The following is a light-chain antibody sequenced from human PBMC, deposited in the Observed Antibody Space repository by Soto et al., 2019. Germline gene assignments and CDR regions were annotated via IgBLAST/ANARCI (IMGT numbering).Light chain of an antibody. CDR3: QQYYTYPRRT. V-gene: IGKV1-8*01. CDR1: QGISSY. J-gene: IGKJ1*01. Sequence: AIRMTQSPSSLSASTGDRATITCRASQGISSYLAWYQQKPGKAPKLLIYAASTLQSGVPSRFSGSGSGTDFTLTISCLQSEDFATYYCQQYYTYPRRTFGQGTKVDIK. CDR2: AAS.